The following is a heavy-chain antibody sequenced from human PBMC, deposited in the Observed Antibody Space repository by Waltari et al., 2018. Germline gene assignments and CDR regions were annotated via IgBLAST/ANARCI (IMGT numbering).Heavy chain of an antibody. J-gene: IGHJ4*02. Sequence: QVQLQESGPGLGKPSQTLSLTCTGAGGSISSGSYYWSWIRQPAGKGLAWLGNFYPSGTTNYNPSLTSRVTISVDTSKNHFSLQLSSVTAAATAVYYCARSVVAALVDYWGQGPLVTVSS. CDR2: FYPSGTT. V-gene: IGHV4-61*09. D-gene: IGHD2-15*01. CDR1: GGSISSGSYY. CDR3: ARSVVAALVDY.